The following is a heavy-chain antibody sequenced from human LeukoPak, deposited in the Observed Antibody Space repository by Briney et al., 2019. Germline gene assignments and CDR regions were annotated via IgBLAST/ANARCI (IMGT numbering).Heavy chain of an antibody. CDR2: INPNSGGT. D-gene: IGHD3-9*01. Sequence: GASVKVSCKASGYTFTGYYMHWVRQAPGQGLEWMGWINPNSGGTNYAQKFQGRVTMTRDTSISTAYMELSRLRSDDTAVYYCARADYDILTGLSPMLDYWGQGTLVTVSS. V-gene: IGHV1-2*02. CDR3: ARADYDILTGLSPMLDY. J-gene: IGHJ4*01. CDR1: GYTFTGYY.